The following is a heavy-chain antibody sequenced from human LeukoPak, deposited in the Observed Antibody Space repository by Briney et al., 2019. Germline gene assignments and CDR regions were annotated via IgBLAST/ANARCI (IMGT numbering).Heavy chain of an antibody. CDR2: ISGSGGST. CDR1: GFTFSSYA. Sequence: GGSLRLSCAASGFTFSSYAMSWVRQAPGKGLEWVSAISGSGGSTYYADSVKGRFTISRDNSKNTLYLQMNSLRAEDTAVYYCAKGTSQWLVGQHYFDYWGQGTLVTVPS. CDR3: AKGTSQWLVGQHYFDY. D-gene: IGHD6-19*01. V-gene: IGHV3-23*01. J-gene: IGHJ4*02.